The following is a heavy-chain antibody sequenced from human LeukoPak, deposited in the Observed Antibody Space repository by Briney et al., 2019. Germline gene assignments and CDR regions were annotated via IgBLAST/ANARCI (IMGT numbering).Heavy chain of an antibody. V-gene: IGHV3-21*01. CDR2: ISSSSSYI. Sequence: GGSLRLSCAASGFTFSSYSMNWVRQAPGKGLEWVSSISSSSSYIYYADSVKGRFTTSRDNAKNSLYLQMNSLRAEDTAVYYCARGGGPLGYCSSTSCYQFDYWGQGTLVTVSS. CDR3: ARGGGPLGYCSSTSCYQFDY. D-gene: IGHD2-2*01. CDR1: GFTFSSYS. J-gene: IGHJ4*02.